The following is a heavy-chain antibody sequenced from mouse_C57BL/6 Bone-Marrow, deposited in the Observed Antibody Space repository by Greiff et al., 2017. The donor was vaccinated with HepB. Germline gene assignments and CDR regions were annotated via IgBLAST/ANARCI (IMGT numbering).Heavy chain of an antibody. D-gene: IGHD3-2*02. CDR1: GYTFTSYW. J-gene: IGHJ4*01. Sequence: QVQLQQPGAELVKPGASVKLSCKASGYTFTSYWMHWVKQRPGRGLEWIGRIDPNSGGTKYNEKFKSKATLTVDKPSSPAYMQLSSLTSEDSAVYYCATAQASAMDYWGQGTSVTVSS. CDR3: ATAQASAMDY. CDR2: IDPNSGGT. V-gene: IGHV1-72*01.